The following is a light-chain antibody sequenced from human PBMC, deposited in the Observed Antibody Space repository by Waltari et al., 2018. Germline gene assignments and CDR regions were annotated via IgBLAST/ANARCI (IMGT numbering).Light chain of an antibody. J-gene: IGLJ2*01. CDR1: SPNIGTNF. CDR2: EDN. V-gene: IGLV1-51*02. CDR3: GTWDNSLDAKL. Sequence: QSVLTQPPSVSAAPGQKVTISCSGSSPNIGTNFVSWYQQRPGTAPKLLIYEDNKRPSTIPDRFSGSKSGTSATLGITGLQTGDEADYYCGTWDNSLDAKLFGGGTRLTVL.